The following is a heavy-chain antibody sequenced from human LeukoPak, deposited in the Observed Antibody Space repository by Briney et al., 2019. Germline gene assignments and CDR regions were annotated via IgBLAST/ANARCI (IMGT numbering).Heavy chain of an antibody. CDR1: DGSMSPYY. CDR3: ARGGYYYLDV. CDR2: IFYNGNT. Sequence: KSSETLSLTCTVSDGSMSPYYWSWIRQSPGKGLEWIAYIFYNGNTKYNPSLWSRVTISIDTSRNQFSLNLNSVTAADTAVYYCARGGYYYLDVWGKGTTVTVSS. V-gene: IGHV4-59*01. J-gene: IGHJ6*03.